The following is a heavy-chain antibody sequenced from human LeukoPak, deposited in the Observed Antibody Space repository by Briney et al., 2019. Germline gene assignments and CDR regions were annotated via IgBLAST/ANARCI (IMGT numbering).Heavy chain of an antibody. J-gene: IGHJ4*02. CDR1: GGTFSSYA. CDR2: IIPIFGTA. CDR3: ARDGGSSTIFGVVIPYFDY. Sequence: GASVKVSCKASGGTFSSYAISWVRHAPGQGLEWMGGIIPIFGTANYAQKFQGRVTITTDESTSTAYMELSSLRSEDTAVYYCARDGGSSTIFGVVIPYFDYWGQGTLVTVSS. V-gene: IGHV1-69*05. D-gene: IGHD3-3*01.